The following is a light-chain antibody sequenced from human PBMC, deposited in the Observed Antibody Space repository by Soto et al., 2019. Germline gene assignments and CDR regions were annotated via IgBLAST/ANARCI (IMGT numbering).Light chain of an antibody. CDR3: CSYAGSSTYHVV. J-gene: IGLJ2*01. CDR1: SSDVGSYNL. V-gene: IGLV2-23*01. Sequence: QSALTQPASVSGSPGQSITISCTGTSSDVGSYNLVSWYQQHPGKAPKLMIYEGSKRPSGVSNRFSGSKSGNTASLTISGLQAEDEADYSCCSYAGSSTYHVVFGGGTTLTVL. CDR2: EGS.